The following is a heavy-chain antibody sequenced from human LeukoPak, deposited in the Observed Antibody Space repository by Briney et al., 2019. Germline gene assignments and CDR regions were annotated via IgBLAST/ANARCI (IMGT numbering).Heavy chain of an antibody. CDR2: IYHSGST. D-gene: IGHD3-22*01. CDR3: ARVPPYYYDSSGRDAFDI. Sequence: SGTLSLTCAVSGGSISSSNWWSWVRQPPGKGLEWIGEIYHSGSTNYNPSLKSRVTISVDTSKNQFSLKLSSVTAADTAVYYCARVPPYYYDSSGRDAFDIWGQGTMVTVSS. V-gene: IGHV4-4*02. J-gene: IGHJ3*02. CDR1: GGSISSSNW.